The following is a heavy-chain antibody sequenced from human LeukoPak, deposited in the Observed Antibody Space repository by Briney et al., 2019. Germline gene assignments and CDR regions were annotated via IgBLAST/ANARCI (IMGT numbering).Heavy chain of an antibody. CDR2: IRSKANSYAT. J-gene: IGHJ4*02. CDR3: TRRDYDFWSGYYSY. Sequence: PGGSLRLSCAASGFTFSGSAMHWVRQAPGKGLEWVGRIRSKANSYATAYAASVKGRFTISRDDSKNTAYLQMNSLKTEDTAVYYCTRRDYDFWSGYYSYWGQGTLVTVSS. CDR1: GFTFSGSA. V-gene: IGHV3-73*01. D-gene: IGHD3-3*01.